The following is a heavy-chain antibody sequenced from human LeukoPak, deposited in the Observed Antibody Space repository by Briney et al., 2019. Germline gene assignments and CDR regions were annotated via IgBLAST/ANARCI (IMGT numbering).Heavy chain of an antibody. J-gene: IGHJ4*02. CDR3: AGVSKDLTGYDY. D-gene: IGHD3-9*01. CDR2: IYYSGST. CDR1: GYSISTGYY. Sequence: SETLSLTCSVSGYSISTGYYWGWIRQPPGKGLEWIGSIYYSGSTYYNPSLKSRVTISVDTSKNQFSLKLSSVTAADTAVYYCAGVSKDLTGYDYWGQGTLVTVSS. V-gene: IGHV4-38-2*02.